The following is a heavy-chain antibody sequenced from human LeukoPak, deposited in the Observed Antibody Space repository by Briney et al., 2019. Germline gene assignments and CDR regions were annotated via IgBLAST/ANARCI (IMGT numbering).Heavy chain of an antibody. Sequence: SETLSLTCTVPGGSISGSNDYWAWIRQPPGKGLEWIGNIYYSGSTYYKPSLKSRVTISVDTSKNQFSLKLSSVTAADTAVYYCARHFRSYYGSGSYYPTYFDYWGQGTLVTVSS. CDR1: GGSISGSNDY. V-gene: IGHV4-39*01. CDR2: IYYSGST. J-gene: IGHJ4*02. D-gene: IGHD3-10*01. CDR3: ARHFRSYYGSGSYYPTYFDY.